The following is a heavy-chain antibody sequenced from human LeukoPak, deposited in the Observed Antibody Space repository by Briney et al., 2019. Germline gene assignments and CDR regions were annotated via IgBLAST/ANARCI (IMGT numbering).Heavy chain of an antibody. CDR1: GFTRSSYW. D-gene: IGHD1-14*01. CDR2: INEVGLEK. V-gene: IGHV3-7*01. J-gene: IGHJ4*02. Sequence: TGGSLRLSCAAPGFTRSSYWISWVRPAPGDGREWVANINEVGLEKYYVDSVKGRFTTSRDNAKNSLYLQMGSLRVEDTAVYYCVTDTNRVSGYWGQGTLVTVSS. CDR3: VTDTNRVSGY.